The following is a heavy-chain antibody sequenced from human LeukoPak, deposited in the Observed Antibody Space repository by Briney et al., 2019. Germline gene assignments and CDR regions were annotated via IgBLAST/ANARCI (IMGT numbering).Heavy chain of an antibody. CDR1: GFTFSSYW. J-gene: IGHJ4*02. CDR2: IKQDGSEK. Sequence: GGSLRLSCAASGFTFSSYWMSWVRQAPGEGLEWVANIKQDGSEKYYVDSVKGRFTISRDNAKNSLYLQMNSLRAEDTAVYYCARIDRGMCGDCYDYWGQGTLVTVSS. V-gene: IGHV3-7*01. CDR3: ARIDRGMCGDCYDY. D-gene: IGHD2-21*01.